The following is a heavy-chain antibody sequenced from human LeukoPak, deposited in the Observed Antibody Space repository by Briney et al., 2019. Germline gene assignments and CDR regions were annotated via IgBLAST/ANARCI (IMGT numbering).Heavy chain of an antibody. CDR3: ARGYGSASYCLDY. J-gene: IGHJ4*02. Sequence: ASVKVSCKASGYNFTTDYIDWVRQATGQGLEWMGWMNPNSGNTGYAQKFQGRVTMTRNTSISTAYMELSSLRSEDTAVYYCARGYGSASYCLDYWGQGTLVTVSS. V-gene: IGHV1-8*02. CDR2: MNPNSGNT. CDR1: GYNFTTDY. D-gene: IGHD3-10*01.